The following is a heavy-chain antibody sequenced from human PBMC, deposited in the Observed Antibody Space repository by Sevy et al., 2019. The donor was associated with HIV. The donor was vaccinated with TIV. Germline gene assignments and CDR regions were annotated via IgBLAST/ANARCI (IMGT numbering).Heavy chain of an antibody. CDR2: ISGSDGGT. Sequence: GGSLRLSCAASGFTFSTYAMSWVRQAPGKGLEWVSAISGSDGGTYHADSVKGRFTISRDNSKNTLYLQMKSLRDEDTAVYYCARGRGSGYYNFDYWGQGTLVTVSS. V-gene: IGHV3-23*01. J-gene: IGHJ4*02. CDR1: GFTFSTYA. D-gene: IGHD3-22*01. CDR3: ARGRGSGYYNFDY.